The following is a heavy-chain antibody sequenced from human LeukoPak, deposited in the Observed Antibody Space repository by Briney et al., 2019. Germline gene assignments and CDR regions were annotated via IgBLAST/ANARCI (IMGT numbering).Heavy chain of an antibody. CDR2: VKTKGDGGAA. CDR1: GFTFATYW. D-gene: IGHD2-8*01. CDR3: TTDRMIYATNWAVSWFDP. Sequence: PEGSLRLSCAASGFTFATYWMSWVRQAPGKGLEWVGRVKTKGDGGAADYAAPVKGRFTISRDDSTKTLYLQMNSLKTEDTAVYYCTTDRMIYATNWAVSWFDPWGQGTLVTVSS. J-gene: IGHJ5*02. V-gene: IGHV3-15*01.